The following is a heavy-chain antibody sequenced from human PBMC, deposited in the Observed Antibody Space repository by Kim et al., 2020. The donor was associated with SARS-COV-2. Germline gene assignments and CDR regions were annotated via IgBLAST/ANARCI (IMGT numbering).Heavy chain of an antibody. Sequence: GGSLRLSCAASGFTFSSYEMNCVRQAPGKGLEWVSYISSSGSTIHYADSVKGRFTISRDNAKNSLYLQMNSLRAEDTAVYYCARRTYVAGRDYWGQGTLVTVSS. D-gene: IGHD1-1*01. CDR2: ISSSGSTI. V-gene: IGHV3-48*03. CDR3: ARRTYVAGRDY. CDR1: GFTFSSYE. J-gene: IGHJ4*02.